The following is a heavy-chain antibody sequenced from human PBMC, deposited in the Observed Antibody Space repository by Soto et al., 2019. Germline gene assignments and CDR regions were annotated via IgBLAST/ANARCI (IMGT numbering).Heavy chain of an antibody. CDR3: AHRTTTVIWWVDP. D-gene: IGHD4-17*01. CDR2: LYWDDDK. Sequence: QITLKESGPTLVKPTQTLTLTCTFSGFSLTTSGVGVGWIRQPPGKALEWLALLYWDDDKRYSPSLKSRITITNDTSKIQVVLTMTNMDPADTATYFCAHRTTTVIWWVDPWGQATLVTVSS. CDR1: GFSLTTSGVG. J-gene: IGHJ5*02. V-gene: IGHV2-5*02.